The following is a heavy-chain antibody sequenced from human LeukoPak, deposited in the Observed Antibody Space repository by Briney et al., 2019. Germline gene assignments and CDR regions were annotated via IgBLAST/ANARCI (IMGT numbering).Heavy chain of an antibody. J-gene: IGHJ6*02. CDR1: GFTFSSYS. V-gene: IGHV3-48*04. D-gene: IGHD3-16*02. Sequence: PGGSLRLSCAASGFTFSSYSMNWVRQAPGKGLEWVSYISSSSSTIYYADSVKGRFTISRDNAKNSLYLQMNSLRAEDTAVYYCARDVVTSLNIVKYYYYGMDVWGQGTTVTVSS. CDR3: ARDVVTSLNIVKYYYYGMDV. CDR2: ISSSSSTI.